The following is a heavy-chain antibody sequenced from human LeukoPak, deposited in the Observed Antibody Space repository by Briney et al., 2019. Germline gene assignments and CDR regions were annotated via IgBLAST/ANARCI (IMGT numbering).Heavy chain of an antibody. CDR1: GFTFSSYA. J-gene: IGHJ4*02. D-gene: IGHD2-2*02. CDR3: AKDRGASCYNILDY. Sequence: GGSLRLSCAAAGFTFSSYAMSWVRQAPGKGLEWVAGISGSGGSAYFADSVKGRFTISRDTSKNTLYLQMNSLRAEGTAVYYCAKDRGASCYNILDYWGQGILVTVSS. V-gene: IGHV3-23*01. CDR2: ISGSGGSA.